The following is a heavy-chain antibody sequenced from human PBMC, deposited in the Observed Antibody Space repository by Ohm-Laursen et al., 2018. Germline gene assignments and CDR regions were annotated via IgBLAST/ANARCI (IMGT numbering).Heavy chain of an antibody. D-gene: IGHD6-19*01. CDR1: GYTFTSYG. CDR2: ISAYNGNT. V-gene: IGHV1-18*01. Sequence: ASVKISCKASGYTFTSYGISWVRQAPGQGLEWMGWISAYNGNTNYAQKLQGRVTMTTDTSTSTAYMELRSLRSDDTAVYYCARDKRASSGTNPLWYWGQGTLVTVSS. J-gene: IGHJ4*02. CDR3: ARDKRASSGTNPLWY.